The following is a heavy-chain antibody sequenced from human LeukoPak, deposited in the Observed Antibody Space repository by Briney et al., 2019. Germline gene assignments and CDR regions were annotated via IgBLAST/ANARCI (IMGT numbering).Heavy chain of an antibody. Sequence: GGSLRLSCAASGFTFSSYWMHWVRQAPGKGLVWVSRINSDGSSTSYADSVKGRFTISRDNAKNTLYLQMNSLRAEDTAVYYCAKDRGTDFWSGSLIYWGQGTLVTVSS. CDR1: GFTFSSYW. V-gene: IGHV3-74*01. CDR3: AKDRGTDFWSGSLIY. J-gene: IGHJ4*02. CDR2: INSDGSST. D-gene: IGHD3-3*01.